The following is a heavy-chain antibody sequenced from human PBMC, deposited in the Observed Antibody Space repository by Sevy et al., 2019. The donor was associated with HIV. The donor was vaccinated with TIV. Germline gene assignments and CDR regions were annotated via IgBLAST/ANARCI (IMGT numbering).Heavy chain of an antibody. J-gene: IGHJ5*02. CDR1: GGSISSSRHY. CDR2: RFYSGGA. Sequence: SETLSLTCNVSGGSISSSRHYWGWIRQSPGKSLEWIGSRFYSGGAYYNPSLQSRVTMSVDTSKNQFSLNVNSVTAADTAVYDCARHPLGNWFDLWGQGILVTVSS. V-gene: IGHV4-39*01. D-gene: IGHD3-16*01. CDR3: ARHPLGNWFDL.